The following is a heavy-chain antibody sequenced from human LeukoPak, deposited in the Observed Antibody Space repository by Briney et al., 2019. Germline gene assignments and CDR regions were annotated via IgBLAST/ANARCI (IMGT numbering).Heavy chain of an antibody. V-gene: IGHV3-9*01. CDR2: ISWNSGSI. CDR1: GFTFDDYA. J-gene: IGHJ5*02. CDR3: AKAHGAEWLLSDWFDP. Sequence: GRSLRLSCAASGFTFDDYAMHWVRQAPGKGLEWVSGISWNSGSIGYADSVKGRFTISRDNAKSSLYLQMNSLRAEDTALYYCAKAHGAEWLLSDWFDPWGQGTLVTVSS. D-gene: IGHD3-3*01.